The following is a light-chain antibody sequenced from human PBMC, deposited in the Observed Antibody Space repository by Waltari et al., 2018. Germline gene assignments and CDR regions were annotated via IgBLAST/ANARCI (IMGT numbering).Light chain of an antibody. J-gene: IGLJ2*01. Sequence: QSALTQPASVSGSPGQSITISCTGSSSDIGAYNYVAWYQPFPDEAPKLPIYEVRNRPAGVPSRSSGSRSGNTASLTISGIHAEDEAHYYCSSYTNTFVVFGGGTKLTVL. V-gene: IGLV2-14*01. CDR3: SSYTNTFVV. CDR1: SSDIGAYNY. CDR2: EVR.